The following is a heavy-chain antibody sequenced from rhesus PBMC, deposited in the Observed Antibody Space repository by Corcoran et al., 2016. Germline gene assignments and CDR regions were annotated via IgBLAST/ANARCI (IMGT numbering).Heavy chain of an antibody. CDR2: IYRDNDK. D-gene: IGHD5-24*01. J-gene: IGHJ4*01. Sequence: QVTLKESGPALVKPTQTHTLTCTFSGFSLSTRGMGVGWIRQPSRKTLEWLAHIYRDNDKRYSKYLKSRLTISKDTSKNQVVLTMTNIDPMDTATYYCARLTAGTGPYYFDDWGQGVLVTVSS. CDR3: ARLTAGTGPYYFDD. CDR1: GFSLSTRGMG. V-gene: IGHV2-174*02.